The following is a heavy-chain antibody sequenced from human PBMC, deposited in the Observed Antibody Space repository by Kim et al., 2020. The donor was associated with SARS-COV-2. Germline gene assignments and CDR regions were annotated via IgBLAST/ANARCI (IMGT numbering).Heavy chain of an antibody. D-gene: IGHD3-10*01. CDR2: ISSNGGST. J-gene: IGHJ5*02. V-gene: IGHV3-64D*06. CDR3: VKSRAHYGSGRVYWFDP. CDR1: GFTFSSYA. Sequence: GGSLRLSCSASGFTFSSYAMHWVRQAPGKGLEYVSAISSNGGSTYYADSVKGRFTISRDNSKNTLYLQMSSLRAEDTAVYYCVKSRAHYGSGRVYWFDPWGQGTLVTVSS.